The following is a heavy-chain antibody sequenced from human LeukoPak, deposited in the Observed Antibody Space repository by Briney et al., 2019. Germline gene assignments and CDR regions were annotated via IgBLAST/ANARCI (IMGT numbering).Heavy chain of an antibody. Sequence: GGSLRLSCAASGFTFSSYAMSWVRQAPGKGLEWVSAISGSGGSTYYADSVKGRFTISRDNSKNTLYLQMNSLRAEDTAVYYCAKDLPTADYDYVSPLDYWGQGTLVTVSS. CDR3: AKDLPTADYDYVSPLDY. V-gene: IGHV3-23*01. CDR1: GFTFSSYA. D-gene: IGHD3-16*01. CDR2: ISGSGGST. J-gene: IGHJ4*02.